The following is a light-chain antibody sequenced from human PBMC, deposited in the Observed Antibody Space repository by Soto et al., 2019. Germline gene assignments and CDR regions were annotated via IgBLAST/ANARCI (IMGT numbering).Light chain of an antibody. CDR3: QQYYSTPYT. V-gene: IGKV4-1*01. Sequence: DIVMTQSPDSLAVSLGERATINCKSSQSVLYSSNNKNYLAWYQQQPGQPPKLLIYCQSTRESGVPDRFSGSESATDFTLTNSSLQAEAVAVYYCQQYYSTPYTFGQGTKLEIK. J-gene: IGKJ2*01. CDR1: QSVLYSSNNKNY. CDR2: CQS.